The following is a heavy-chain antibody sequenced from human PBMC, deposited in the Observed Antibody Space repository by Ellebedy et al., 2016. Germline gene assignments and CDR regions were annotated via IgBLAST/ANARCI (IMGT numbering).Heavy chain of an antibody. Sequence: SETLSLXCTVSGGSISSSSYYWSWIRQPPGKGLEWIGYIYYSGSTNYNPSLKSRVTISVDTSKNQFSLKLSSVTAADTAVYYCARGGSSGWGYWGQGTLVTVSS. CDR3: ARGGSSGWGY. CDR2: IYYSGST. V-gene: IGHV4-61*01. D-gene: IGHD6-19*01. J-gene: IGHJ4*02. CDR1: GGSISSSSYY.